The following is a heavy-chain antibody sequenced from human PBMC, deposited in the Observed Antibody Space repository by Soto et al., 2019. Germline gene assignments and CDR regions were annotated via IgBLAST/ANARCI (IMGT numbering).Heavy chain of an antibody. V-gene: IGHV3-23*01. J-gene: IGHJ1*01. CDR2: ISGSGGST. Sequence: GGSLRLSCAASGFTFSSYAMSWVRQAPGKGLEWVSAISGSGGSTYYADSVKGRFTISRDNSKDTLYLQMNSLRAEDTAVYYCAKSLSYGHRYFQHWGQGTLVTVSS. CDR3: AKSLSYGHRYFQH. D-gene: IGHD1-26*01. CDR1: GFTFSSYA.